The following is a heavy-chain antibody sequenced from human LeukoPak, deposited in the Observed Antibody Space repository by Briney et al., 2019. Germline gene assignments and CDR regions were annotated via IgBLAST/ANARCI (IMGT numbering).Heavy chain of an antibody. CDR1: GFTFSSYG. D-gene: IGHD3-9*01. CDR2: ISGSGGST. J-gene: IGHJ5*02. CDR3: AKDLRYRKNWFDP. Sequence: QTGGSLRLSCAASGFTFSSYGMSWVRQAPGKGLEWVSAISGSGGSTYYADSVKGRFTISRDNSKNTLYLQMNSLRAEDTAVYYCAKDLRYRKNWFDPWGQGTLVTVSS. V-gene: IGHV3-23*01.